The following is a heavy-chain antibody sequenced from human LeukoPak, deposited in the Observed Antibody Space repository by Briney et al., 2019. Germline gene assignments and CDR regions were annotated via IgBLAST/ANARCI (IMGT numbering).Heavy chain of an antibody. CDR2: INHSGST. V-gene: IGHV4-34*01. J-gene: IGHJ4*02. D-gene: IGHD4-23*01. CDR3: ATRTYGGNSPFDY. Sequence: SETLSLTCAVYGGSFSGYYWSWIRQPPGKGLEWIGEINHSGSTNYNPSLKSRVTISVDTSKNQFSLKLSSVTAADTAVYYCATRTYGGNSPFDYWGQGTLVTDSS. CDR1: GGSFSGYY.